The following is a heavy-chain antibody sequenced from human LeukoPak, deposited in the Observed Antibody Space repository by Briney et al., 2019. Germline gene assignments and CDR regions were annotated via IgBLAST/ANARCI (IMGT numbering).Heavy chain of an antibody. CDR1: GFTFNTYA. Sequence: PGGSLRLSCAASGFTFNTYAMSWVRQAPGKGLVWVSRINNEGTTISYADSVKGRFTISRDNAKNTLYLQMNSLRAEDTAVYYCARVSGLGMNEYYQHWGQGTLVTVAS. CDR3: ARVSGLGMNEYYQH. D-gene: IGHD3-10*01. J-gene: IGHJ1*01. CDR2: INNEGTTI. V-gene: IGHV3-74*01.